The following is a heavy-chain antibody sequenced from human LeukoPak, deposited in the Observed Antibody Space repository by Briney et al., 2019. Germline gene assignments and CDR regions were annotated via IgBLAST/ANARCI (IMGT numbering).Heavy chain of an antibody. CDR1: GFTFSSYA. CDR3: ARLIVPAAMLDWFDP. J-gene: IGHJ5*02. D-gene: IGHD2-2*01. CDR2: ISGRGGGT. Sequence: GGSLRLSCAASGFTFSSYAMSWVRQAPGKGLEWVSAISGRGGGTFYADSVKGRFTISRDNSKNTLYLQMNSLRAEDTAVYYCARLIVPAAMLDWFDPWGQGTLVTVSS. V-gene: IGHV3-23*01.